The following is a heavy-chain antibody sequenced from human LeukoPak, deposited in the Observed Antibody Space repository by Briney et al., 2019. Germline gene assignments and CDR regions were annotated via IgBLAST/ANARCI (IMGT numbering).Heavy chain of an antibody. CDR3: AREDYSNYEGNYFDY. J-gene: IGHJ4*02. V-gene: IGHV4-39*07. CDR2: IYYNGRT. CDR1: GGSISDSSYF. Sequence: SETLSLTCTVSGGSISDSSYFWGWIRQPPGQGLEWIGSIYYNGRTYHRPSLKSRVTVFVDTSKNQISLKLSSVTAADTAVYYCAREDYSNYEGNYFDYWGQGTLVTVSS. D-gene: IGHD4-11*01.